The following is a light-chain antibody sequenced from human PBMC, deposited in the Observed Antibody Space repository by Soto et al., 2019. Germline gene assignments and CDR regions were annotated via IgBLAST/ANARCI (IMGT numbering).Light chain of an antibody. Sequence: EIVLTQSPATLSLSPGERATLSCRASQSVSSYLAWYQQKPGQAPRLLIYHASNRATGIPARFSGSGSGTDFTLTISSLEPEDFAVYYCQQRSNGFTFGPGTKVDIK. CDR2: HAS. CDR3: QQRSNGFT. CDR1: QSVSSY. V-gene: IGKV3-11*01. J-gene: IGKJ3*01.